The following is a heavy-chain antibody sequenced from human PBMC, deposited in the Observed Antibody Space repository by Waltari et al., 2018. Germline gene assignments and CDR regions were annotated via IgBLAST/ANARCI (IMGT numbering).Heavy chain of an antibody. D-gene: IGHD5-18*01. CDR1: GYTLTALS. CDR2: FDPEDGET. V-gene: IGHV1-24*01. J-gene: IGHJ4*02. Sequence: QVQLVQSGAEVKKPGASVKVSCKVSGYTLTALSMPWVRQAPGKGLEWMGGFDPEDGETINAQKFQGRVTMTEDTSTDTAYMELSSLRSEDTAVYYCATLKRGYSYGWTLDYWGQGTLVIVSS. CDR3: ATLKRGYSYGWTLDY.